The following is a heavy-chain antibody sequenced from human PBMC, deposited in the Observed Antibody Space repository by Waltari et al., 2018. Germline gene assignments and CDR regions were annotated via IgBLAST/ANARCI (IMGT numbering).Heavy chain of an antibody. CDR2: IKQDGSEK. D-gene: IGHD2-21*01. Sequence: EVQLVESGGGLVQPGGSLRLSCAASGFTFRSYWMSWVRQAPGKGLEWVANIKQDGSEKYYVDSVKGRFTISRDNAKNSLYLQMNSLRAEDTAVYYCARGRWRGGDFDYWGQGTLVTVSS. CDR3: ARGRWRGGDFDY. V-gene: IGHV3-7*01. J-gene: IGHJ4*02. CDR1: GFTFRSYW.